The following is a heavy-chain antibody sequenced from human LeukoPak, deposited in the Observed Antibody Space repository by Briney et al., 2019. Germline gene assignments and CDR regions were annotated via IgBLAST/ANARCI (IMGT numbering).Heavy chain of an antibody. CDR2: ISGSGGST. V-gene: IGHV3-23*01. Sequence: GGSLRLSCAASGLAFSSFAMSWVRQAPGKGLDWVSSISGSGGSTYYADSVKGRFTISRDSSKNTVYLQMNSLRAEDTAVYYCAKGVGTNKGGYYFDYWGQGTPVTVSS. J-gene: IGHJ4*02. CDR1: GLAFSSFA. CDR3: AKGVGTNKGGYYFDY. D-gene: IGHD1-26*01.